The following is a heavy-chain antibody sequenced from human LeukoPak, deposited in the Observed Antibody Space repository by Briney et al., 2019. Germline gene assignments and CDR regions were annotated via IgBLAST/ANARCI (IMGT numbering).Heavy chain of an antibody. CDR2: IKSKTDGGTT. J-gene: IGHJ4*02. Sequence: NPGGSLRLSCAASGFTFSNAWMSWVRQAPGKGLEWVGRIKSKTDGGTTDYAAPVKGRFTISRDDSKNTLYLQMNSLKTEDTAVYYCTTDLYGGWYETYWGQGTLVTVSS. V-gene: IGHV3-15*01. D-gene: IGHD6-19*01. CDR3: TTDLYGGWYETY. CDR1: GFTFSNAW.